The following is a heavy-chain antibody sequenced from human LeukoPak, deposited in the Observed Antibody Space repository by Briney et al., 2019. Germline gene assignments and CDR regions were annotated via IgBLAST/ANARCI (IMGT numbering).Heavy chain of an antibody. J-gene: IGHJ4*02. CDR1: GVSFSGYY. Sequence: SETLSLTCAVYGVSFSGYYWSWIRQPPGKGLGWIGEIDHSGSTNYNPSLKSRVTISVDTSKNKFSLKLSSVTAADTAVYYCARSKQWLVRQFDYWGQGTLVTVSS. D-gene: IGHD6-19*01. CDR2: IDHSGST. CDR3: ARSKQWLVRQFDY. V-gene: IGHV4-34*01.